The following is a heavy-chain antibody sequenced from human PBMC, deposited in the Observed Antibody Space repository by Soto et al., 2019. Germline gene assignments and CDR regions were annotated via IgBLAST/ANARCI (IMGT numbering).Heavy chain of an antibody. CDR2: IYYSGST. Sequence: TSETLSLTCTVSGGSISSYYWSWVRQPPGKGLEWIGYIYYSGSTNYSPSLKSRVTISVDTSKNQFSLKLSSVTAADTAVYYCARDRGYDFWSGYYPSGWFDPWGQGTLVTVSS. V-gene: IGHV4-59*13. CDR1: GGSISSYY. CDR3: ARDRGYDFWSGYYPSGWFDP. J-gene: IGHJ5*02. D-gene: IGHD3-3*01.